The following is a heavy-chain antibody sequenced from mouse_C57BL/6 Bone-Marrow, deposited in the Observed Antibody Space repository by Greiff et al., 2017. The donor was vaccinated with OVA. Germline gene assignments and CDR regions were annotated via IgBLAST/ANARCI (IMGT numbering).Heavy chain of an antibody. V-gene: IGHV7-1*01. CDR1: GFTFSDFY. CDR3: AREANPYSYVDG. CDR2: SRNKANDYTT. J-gene: IGHJ1*03. Sequence: DVMLVESGGGLVQSGRSLRLSCATSGFTFSDFYMEWVRQAPGTGLEWLAASRNKANDYTTEYSASVKGRFFVSSDTSQSILYLQMNALRAEDTAMYYCAREANPYSYVDGWGTGTTVTVSS.